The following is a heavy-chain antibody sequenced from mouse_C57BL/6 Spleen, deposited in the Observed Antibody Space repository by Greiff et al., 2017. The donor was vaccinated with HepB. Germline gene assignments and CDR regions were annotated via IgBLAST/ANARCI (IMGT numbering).Heavy chain of an antibody. V-gene: IGHV1-20*01. D-gene: IGHD2-4*01. Sequence: VQLKESGPELVKPGDSVKISCKASGYSFTGYFMNWVMQSHGKSLEWIGRINPYNGDTFYNQKFKGKATLTVDKSSSTALMELRSLTSEDSAVYYCARFYDYDDYAMDYWGQGTSVTVSS. CDR1: GYSFTGYF. J-gene: IGHJ4*01. CDR3: ARFYDYDDYAMDY. CDR2: INPYNGDT.